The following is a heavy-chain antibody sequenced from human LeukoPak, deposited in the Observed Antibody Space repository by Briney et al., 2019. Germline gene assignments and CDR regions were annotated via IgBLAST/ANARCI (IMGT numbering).Heavy chain of an antibody. J-gene: IGHJ4*02. Sequence: GASVKVSCKASGYTFTSSDINWVRQAAGPGLEWMGWINPNSGRTGYAQKFQGRVTMTANTSISTAYMELSSLRFDDTAVYYCARGRSGLAAAGTYDYWGQGTLITVSS. CDR3: ARGRSGLAAAGTYDY. V-gene: IGHV1-8*01. CDR1: GYTFTSSD. D-gene: IGHD6-13*01. CDR2: INPNSGRT.